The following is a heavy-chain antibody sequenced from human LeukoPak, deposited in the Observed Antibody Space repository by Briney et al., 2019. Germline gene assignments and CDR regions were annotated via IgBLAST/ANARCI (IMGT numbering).Heavy chain of an antibody. Sequence: GASVKVSCKASGYTFTSYAMNWVRQAPGQGLEWMGWINTNTGNPTYAQGFTGRFVFSLDTSVSTAYLQISSLKAEDTAVYYCASGLYYDILTGYSTPDEYFQHWGQGTLVTVSS. CDR2: INTNTGNP. J-gene: IGHJ1*01. V-gene: IGHV7-4-1*02. CDR1: GYTFTSYA. CDR3: ASGLYYDILTGYSTPDEYFQH. D-gene: IGHD3-9*01.